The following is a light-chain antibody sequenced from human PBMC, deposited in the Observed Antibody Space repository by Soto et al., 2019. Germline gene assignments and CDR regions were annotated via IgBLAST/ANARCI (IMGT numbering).Light chain of an antibody. CDR2: KAS. V-gene: IGKV1-5*03. Sequence: DFKMTHSPSTLSGSVGDRVTIVCRASHSISSWLAWYQQKPGKGHKXLIHKASSLQSGVPSRFSGSGSGTDLTITISSLNPDDGETDYCQQYNSYSPTFGQGTKVDIK. J-gene: IGKJ1*01. CDR1: HSISSW. CDR3: QQYNSYSPT.